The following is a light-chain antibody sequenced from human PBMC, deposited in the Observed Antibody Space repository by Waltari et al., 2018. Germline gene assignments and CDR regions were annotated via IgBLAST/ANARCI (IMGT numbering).Light chain of an antibody. CDR3: QQNYISPYT. Sequence: DIQMTQSPSSLSASVGARVTITCRAGQSITNYLNWYQQKPGKAPELLIYAASTLQSGVPSRCSGSGSGTDFTLTSSRLHPEDVATYYCQQNYISPYTFGQGTKLEI. CDR1: QSITNY. CDR2: AAS. V-gene: IGKV1-39*01. J-gene: IGKJ2*01.